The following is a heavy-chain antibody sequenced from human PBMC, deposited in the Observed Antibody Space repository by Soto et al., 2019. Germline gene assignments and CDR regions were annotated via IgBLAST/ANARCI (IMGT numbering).Heavy chain of an antibody. Sequence: ASVKVSCKASGYTFTSYGISWVRQAPGQGLEWMGWISAYNGNTNYAQKLQGRVTMTTDTSTSTAYMELRSLRSDDTAVYYCASGRRRGIVVVPAAYDYWGQGTLVTVSS. CDR2: ISAYNGNT. J-gene: IGHJ4*02. V-gene: IGHV1-18*01. D-gene: IGHD2-2*01. CDR1: GYTFTSYG. CDR3: ASGRRRGIVVVPAAYDY.